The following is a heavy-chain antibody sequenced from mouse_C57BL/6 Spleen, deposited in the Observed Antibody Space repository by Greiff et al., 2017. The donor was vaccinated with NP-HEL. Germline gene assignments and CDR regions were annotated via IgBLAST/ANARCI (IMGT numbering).Heavy chain of an antibody. CDR3: AREGGYDGYFDV. CDR2: INPGSGGT. CDR1: GYAFTNYL. D-gene: IGHD2-2*01. V-gene: IGHV1-54*01. Sequence: QVQLQQSGAELVRPGTSVKVSCKASGYAFTNYLIEWVKQRPGQGLEWIGVINPGSGGTNYNEKFKGKATLTADKSSSTAYMQLSSLTSEDSAVYFCAREGGYDGYFDVWGTGTTVTVSS. J-gene: IGHJ1*03.